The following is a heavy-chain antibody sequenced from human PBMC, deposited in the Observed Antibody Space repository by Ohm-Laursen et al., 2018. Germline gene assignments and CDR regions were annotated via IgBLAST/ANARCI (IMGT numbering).Heavy chain of an antibody. D-gene: IGHD4-23*01. CDR2: IDRGGNG. Sequence: SLRLSCSASGFTFSNAWMNWARQAPGKGLEWVSEIDRGGNGYYAESVKGRFTISRDNSKNTLYLQMNNLRAEDSAVYYCASYYGGYDPWGQGTLVTVSS. CDR3: ASYYGGYDP. J-gene: IGHJ5*02. V-gene: IGHV3-53*01. CDR1: GFTFSNAW.